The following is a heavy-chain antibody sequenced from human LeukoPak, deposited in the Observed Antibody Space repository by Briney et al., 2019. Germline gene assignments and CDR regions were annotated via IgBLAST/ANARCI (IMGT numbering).Heavy chain of an antibody. CDR2: ISYDGSNK. J-gene: IGHJ4*02. CDR3: ARGLYGDHPSGYFDY. Sequence: PGGSLRLSYAASGFTFSSYAMHWVRQAPGKGLEWVAVISYDGSNKYYADSVKGRFTISRDNSKNTLYLQMNSLRAEDTAVYYCARGLYGDHPSGYFDYWGQGTLVTVSS. CDR1: GFTFSSYA. V-gene: IGHV3-30*04. D-gene: IGHD4-17*01.